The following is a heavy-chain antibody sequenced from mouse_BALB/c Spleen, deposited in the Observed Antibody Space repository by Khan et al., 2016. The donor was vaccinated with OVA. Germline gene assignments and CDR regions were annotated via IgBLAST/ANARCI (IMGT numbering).Heavy chain of an antibody. Sequence: QLQLKELGPGLVAPSQSLSITCTVSGLSLSRYNIHWVRQPPGKGLEWLGMIWGGGGTDYNSTIKSRLSISKYNSKSQVFSKMNTQQNDDTAMYXCCRAYYRYVGYCSMDLWGQGTSVTVSS. J-gene: IGHJ4*01. D-gene: IGHD2-14*01. CDR3: CRAYYRYVGYCSMDL. CDR1: GLSLSRYN. V-gene: IGHV2-6-4*01. CDR2: IWGGGGT.